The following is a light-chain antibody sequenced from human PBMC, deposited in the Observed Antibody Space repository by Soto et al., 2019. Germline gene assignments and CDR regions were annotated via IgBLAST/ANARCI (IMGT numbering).Light chain of an antibody. CDR3: SSYTTSSTIV. Sequence: QSVLTKPASVSGSPGQSITISCTGNSSDVGGFNFVSWYQQPPGKAPKLMIYDVSHRPSGVSNRFSGSKSGNTASLTISGLQAEDEGDYYCSSYTTSSTIVFGTGTKLTVL. CDR1: SSDVGGFNF. J-gene: IGLJ1*01. V-gene: IGLV2-14*01. CDR2: DVS.